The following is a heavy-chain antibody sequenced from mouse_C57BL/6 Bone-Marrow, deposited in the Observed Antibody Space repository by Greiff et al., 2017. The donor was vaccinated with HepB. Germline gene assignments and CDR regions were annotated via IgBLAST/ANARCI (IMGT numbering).Heavy chain of an antibody. V-gene: IGHV1-72*01. CDR1: GYTFTSYW. D-gene: IGHD1-1*01. J-gene: IGHJ4*01. Sequence: QVQLQQPGAELVKPGASVKLSCKASGYTFTSYWMHWVKQRPGRGLEWIGRIDTNSGGTKYNEKFKSKATLTVDKPSSTAYMQLSSLTSEDSAVYYCARGGYYGSSSSMDYWGQGTSVTVSS. CDR2: IDTNSGGT. CDR3: ARGGYYGSSSSMDY.